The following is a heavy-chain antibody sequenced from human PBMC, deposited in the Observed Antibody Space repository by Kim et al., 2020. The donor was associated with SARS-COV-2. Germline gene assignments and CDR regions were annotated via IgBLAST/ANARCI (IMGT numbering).Heavy chain of an antibody. CDR2: IRSKAYGGTT. D-gene: IGHD4-17*01. J-gene: IGHJ4*02. CDR3: SRSPNHYGDYGDY. V-gene: IGHV3-49*03. Sequence: GGSLRLSCTASGFTFGDFAMSWFRQAPGKGLEWVGFIRSKAYGGTTEYAASVKGRFTISRDDSKSIAYLQMISLKSEDTAVYYCSRSPNHYGDYGDYWGQGTLVIVSS. CDR1: GFTFGDFA.